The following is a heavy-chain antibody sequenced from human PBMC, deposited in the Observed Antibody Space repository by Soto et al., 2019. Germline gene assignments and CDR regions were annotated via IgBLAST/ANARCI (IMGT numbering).Heavy chain of an antibody. CDR3: VSWAPAHFYX. D-gene: IGHD3-16*01. V-gene: IGHV3-23*01. J-gene: IGHJ4*02. CDR1: GFTFGNRP. CDR2: INEGGDRT. Sequence: WGSLRLSCAASGFTFGNRPMIWVRQAPGKGLEWVSTINEGGDRTHYEDSVEGRFTISRDNSKSTLDLQMNSLRAEETAVYYCVSWAPAHFYXWGRGTRLTISX.